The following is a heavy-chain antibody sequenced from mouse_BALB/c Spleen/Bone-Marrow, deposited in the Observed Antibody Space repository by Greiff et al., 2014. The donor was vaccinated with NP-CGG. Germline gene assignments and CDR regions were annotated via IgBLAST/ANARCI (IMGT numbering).Heavy chain of an antibody. CDR2: IWAGGST. D-gene: IGHD1-1*01. CDR1: GFSLTSYG. CDR3: ATLRVVWGY. Sequence: VKLMESGPGLVAPSQSPSITCTVSGFSLTSYGVHWVRQPPGKGLEWLGVIWAGGSTNYNSALMSRLSISKDNSKSQVFLKMNSLQTDDTAMYYCATLRVVWGYWGQGTLVTVSA. J-gene: IGHJ3*01. V-gene: IGHV2-9*02.